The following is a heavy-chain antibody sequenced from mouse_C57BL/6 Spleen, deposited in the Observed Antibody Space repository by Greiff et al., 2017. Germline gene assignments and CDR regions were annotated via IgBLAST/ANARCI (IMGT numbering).Heavy chain of an antibody. CDR1: GYSFTGYY. Sequence: VQLQQSGPELVKPGASVKISCKASGYSFTGYYMNWVKQSPEKSLEWIGEINPSTGGTTYNQKFKAKATLTVDKSSSTAYMQLKSLTSEDSAVYYCATNYYGSSYGDYWGQGTTLTVSS. D-gene: IGHD1-1*01. CDR3: ATNYYGSSYGDY. CDR2: INPSTGGT. V-gene: IGHV1-42*01. J-gene: IGHJ2*01.